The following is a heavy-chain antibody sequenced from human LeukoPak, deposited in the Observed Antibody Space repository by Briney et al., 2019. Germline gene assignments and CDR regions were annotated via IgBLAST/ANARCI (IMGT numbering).Heavy chain of an antibody. D-gene: IGHD3-22*01. CDR1: GFIFSSYA. CDR2: ISGSGGST. J-gene: IGHJ4*02. CDR3: AKVTQYYYDSSGYYWDY. V-gene: IGHV3-23*01. Sequence: GGSLRLSCAASGFIFSSYAMSWVRQAPGKGLEWVSAISGSGGSTYYADSVKGRFTISRDNSKNTLYLQMNSLRAEDTAVNYCAKVTQYYYDSSGYYWDYWGQGTLVTVSS.